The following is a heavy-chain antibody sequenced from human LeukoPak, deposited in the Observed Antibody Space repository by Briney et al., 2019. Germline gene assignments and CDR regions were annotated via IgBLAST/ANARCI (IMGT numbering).Heavy chain of an antibody. CDR2: FTSRSAGGTI. Sequence: SGGSLRLSCTASGVTVSNTWMSWVRQAPGKGLEWVGLFTSRSAGGTIHYAAPVQGRFTILAEDSKNTWYLQMNGLQIEGTGIYYCTTGGGTMDFWGQGTLVTVSS. CDR1: GVTVSNTW. CDR3: TTGGGTMDF. V-gene: IGHV3-15*01. D-gene: IGHD2-15*01. J-gene: IGHJ4*02.